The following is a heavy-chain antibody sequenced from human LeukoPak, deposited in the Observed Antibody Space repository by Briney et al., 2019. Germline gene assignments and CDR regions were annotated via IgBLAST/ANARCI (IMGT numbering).Heavy chain of an antibody. J-gene: IGHJ4*02. CDR2: ISANNGDT. CDR3: GRDWATVIADY. V-gene: IGHV1-18*01. D-gene: IGHD4-11*01. CDR1: VYTFTSHG. Sequence: SVNVSFKTSVYTFTSHGISWVGQAPGQGREWMGWISANNGDTNYAQRMQGRLTMTTDTSTSTAYMELRSLSSDDTAIYYCGRDWATVIADYRGQGTLVTVSS.